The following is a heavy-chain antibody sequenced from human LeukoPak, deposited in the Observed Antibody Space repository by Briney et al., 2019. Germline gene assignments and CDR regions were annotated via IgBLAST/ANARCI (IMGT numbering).Heavy chain of an antibody. CDR3: AKDLRDTVTTSDYMDV. V-gene: IGHV3-23*01. J-gene: IGHJ6*03. D-gene: IGHD4-11*01. CDR1: KFNFNSYG. CDR2: ISGSGGST. Sequence: QPGGSLRLSCTTSKFNFNSYGMTWVRQAPGKGLEWVSSISGSGGSTQYAASVQGRFTISRDNSKNTLYLQMNSLRAEDTAVYYCAKDLRDTVTTSDYMDVWGKGTTVTVSS.